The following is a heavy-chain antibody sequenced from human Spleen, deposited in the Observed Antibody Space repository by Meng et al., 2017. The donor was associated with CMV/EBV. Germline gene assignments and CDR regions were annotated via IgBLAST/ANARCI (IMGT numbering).Heavy chain of an antibody. CDR3: AKDKGGLLPPDYFDY. V-gene: IGHV3-23*01. CDR1: GFTFSSYA. J-gene: IGHJ4*02. CDR2: ISGSGGST. D-gene: IGHD3-16*01. Sequence: GESLKISCAASGFTFSSYAMNWVRQAPGKGLEWVSVISGSGGSTYYADSVKGRFTISRDNSKNTLYLQMNSLRAEDTAVYYCAKDKGGLLPPDYFDYWGQGTLVTVSS.